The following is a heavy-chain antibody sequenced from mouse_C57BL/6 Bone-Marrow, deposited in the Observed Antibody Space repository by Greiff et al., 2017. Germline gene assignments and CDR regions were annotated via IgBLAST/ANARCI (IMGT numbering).Heavy chain of an antibody. CDR2: IWSDGST. Sequence: VQLKESGPGLVAPSQSLSITCTVSGFSLTSYGVHWVRQPPGKGLEWLVVIWSDGSTTYNSALKSRLSISKDNSKSQVFLKMNSLQTDDTAMYYCARAPLTTVVATDAMDYWGQGTSVTGSS. D-gene: IGHD1-1*01. V-gene: IGHV2-6*03. J-gene: IGHJ4*01. CDR3: ARAPLTTVVATDAMDY. CDR1: GFSLTSYG.